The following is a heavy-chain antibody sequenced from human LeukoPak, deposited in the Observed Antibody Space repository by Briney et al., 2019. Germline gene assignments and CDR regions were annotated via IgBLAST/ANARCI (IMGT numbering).Heavy chain of an antibody. CDR1: GFTFDDYA. Sequence: SLRLSCAASGFTFDDYAMHWVRQAPGKGLEWVSGISWNSGSIGYADSVKGRFTISRDTAKNSLYLQMNSLRAEDTALYYCAKVSSGWYGSEPFDYWGQGTLVTVSS. CDR2: ISWNSGSI. D-gene: IGHD6-19*01. V-gene: IGHV3-9*01. J-gene: IGHJ4*02. CDR3: AKVSSGWYGSEPFDY.